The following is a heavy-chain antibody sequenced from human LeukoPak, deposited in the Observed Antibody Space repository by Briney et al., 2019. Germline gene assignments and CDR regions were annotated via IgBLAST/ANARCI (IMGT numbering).Heavy chain of an antibody. V-gene: IGHV1-69*13. CDR2: IIPIFGTA. Sequence: SVKVSCKASGGTFSSYAISWVRQAPGQGLEWMGGIIPIFGTANYAQKFQGRVTITADESTSTAHMELSSLRSEDTAVYYCARDLNAGYYYDSSGYSDYWGQGTLVTVSS. CDR1: GGTFSSYA. D-gene: IGHD3-22*01. CDR3: ARDLNAGYYYDSSGYSDY. J-gene: IGHJ4*02.